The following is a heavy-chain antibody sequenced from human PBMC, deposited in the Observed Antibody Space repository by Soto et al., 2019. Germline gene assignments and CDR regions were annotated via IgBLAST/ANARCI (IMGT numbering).Heavy chain of an antibody. CDR2: IYHSGST. CDR3: ARATYYYDSSGHYIFDY. Sequence: PSETLSLTCAVSGGSISSSNWWSWVRQPPGKGLEWIGEIYHSGSTNYNPSLKSRVTISVDKSKNQFSLKLSSVTAADTAVYYCARATYYYDSSGHYIFDYWGQGTLVTVYS. J-gene: IGHJ4*02. D-gene: IGHD3-22*01. V-gene: IGHV4-4*02. CDR1: GGSISSSNW.